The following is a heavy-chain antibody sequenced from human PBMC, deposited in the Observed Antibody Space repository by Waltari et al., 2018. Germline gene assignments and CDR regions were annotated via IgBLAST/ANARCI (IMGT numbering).Heavy chain of an antibody. D-gene: IGHD2-15*01. CDR2: IIPIFGTA. V-gene: IGHV1-69*08. CDR3: ARRGFGFCSGGSCYLPDAFDI. J-gene: IGHJ3*02. Sequence: QVQLVQSGAEVKKPGSSVKVSCKASGGTFSSYAISWVRRAPGQGLEWMGRIIPIFGTANYAQKFQGRVTITADKSTSTAYMELSSLRSEDTAVYYCARRGFGFCSGGSCYLPDAFDIWGQGTMVTVSS. CDR1: GGTFSSYA.